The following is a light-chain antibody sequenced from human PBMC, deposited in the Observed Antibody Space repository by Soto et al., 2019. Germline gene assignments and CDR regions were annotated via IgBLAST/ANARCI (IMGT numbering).Light chain of an antibody. J-gene: IGKJ2*01. CDR1: QSISSS. CDR2: KAS. Sequence: DIQMTQSPSTLSASVGERVTITCRASQSISSSLAWYQQKPGKAPNLLIYKASSLQSGVPSRFSGSGYGTEFTLTISSLPPDDFATYYCQQGANYPYTFGQGTKLEI. CDR3: QQGANYPYT. V-gene: IGKV1-5*03.